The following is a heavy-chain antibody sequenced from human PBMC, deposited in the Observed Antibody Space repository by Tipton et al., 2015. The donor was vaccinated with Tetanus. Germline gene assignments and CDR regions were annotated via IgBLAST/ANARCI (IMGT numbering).Heavy chain of an antibody. CDR1: GGTFSSYA. V-gene: IGHV1-69*01. J-gene: IGHJ4*02. Sequence: QSGPEVKKPGSSVKVSCKASGGTFSSYAISWARQAPGQGLEWMGGIIPTFGTANYAQKFQGRGTITADESTSTAYMELSSLRSEGTAVYYCACTPGNGYSYSFGYWGQGPLVTVSS. CDR2: IIPTFGTA. CDR3: ACTPGNGYSYSFGY. D-gene: IGHD5-24*01.